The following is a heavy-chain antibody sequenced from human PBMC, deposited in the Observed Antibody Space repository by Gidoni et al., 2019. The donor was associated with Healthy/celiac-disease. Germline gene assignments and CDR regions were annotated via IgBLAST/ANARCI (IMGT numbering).Heavy chain of an antibody. V-gene: IGHV4-34*01. J-gene: IGHJ4*02. Sequence: QVQLQQWGAGLLKPSETLSLTFAVYGGSFSGYYWSWIRQPPGKGLEWIGEINHSGSTNYNPSLKSRVTISVDTSKNQFSLKLSSVTAADTAVYYCAREDSGYPFDYWGQGTLVTVSS. CDR3: AREDSGYPFDY. CDR1: GGSFSGYY. D-gene: IGHD5-12*01. CDR2: INHSGST.